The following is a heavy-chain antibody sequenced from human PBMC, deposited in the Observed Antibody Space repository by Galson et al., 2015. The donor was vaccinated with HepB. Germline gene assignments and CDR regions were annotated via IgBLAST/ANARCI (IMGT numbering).Heavy chain of an antibody. Sequence: QSGAEVKKPGESLKISCKGSGNGFTSHWIGWVRQMTGKGLEWIGLINPVDSKTRYSPSLQGQVTMSVDKSITTAYMQWSSLKASGSAMYFCASVHDGAAENWGQGTLVTVSS. D-gene: IGHD4/OR15-4a*01. J-gene: IGHJ4*02. V-gene: IGHV5-51*01. CDR2: INPVDSKT. CDR1: GNGFTSHW. CDR3: ASVHDGAAEN.